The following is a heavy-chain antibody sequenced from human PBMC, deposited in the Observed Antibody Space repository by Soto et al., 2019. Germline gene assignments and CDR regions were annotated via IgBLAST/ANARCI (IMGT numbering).Heavy chain of an antibody. J-gene: IGHJ4*02. CDR1: GGSISSSNW. Sequence: QVQLQESGPGLVKPSGTLSLTCAVSGGSISSSNWWSWVRQPPGKGLEWIGEIYHSGSTNYNPSLKRRVTISVDKSKNQFSLKLSSVTAAATAVYYWANLPATSDFDSWGQGTLVTVSS. V-gene: IGHV4-4*02. D-gene: IGHD2-2*01. CDR2: IYHSGST. CDR3: ANLPATSDFDS.